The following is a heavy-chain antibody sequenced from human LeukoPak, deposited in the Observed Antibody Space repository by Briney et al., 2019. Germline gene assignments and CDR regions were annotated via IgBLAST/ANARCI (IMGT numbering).Heavy chain of an antibody. CDR2: IIPIFGTA. CDR3: ARVEVVAAPPYYYYYYMDV. D-gene: IGHD2-15*01. J-gene: IGHJ6*03. V-gene: IGHV1-69*13. Sequence: ASVKVSCKASGGTFISYAISWVRQAPGQGLEWMGGIIPIFGTANYAQKFQGRVTITADESTSTAYMELSSLRSEDTAVYYCARVEVVAAPPYYYYYYMDVWGKGTTVTVSS. CDR1: GGTFISYA.